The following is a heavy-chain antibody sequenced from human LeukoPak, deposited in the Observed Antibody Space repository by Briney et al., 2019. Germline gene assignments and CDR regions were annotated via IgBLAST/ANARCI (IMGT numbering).Heavy chain of an antibody. CDR1: GYTFTSYG. CDR3: ARGSGDYGEYYFDY. CDR2: ISAYNGNT. V-gene: IGHV1-18*01. D-gene: IGHD4-17*01. J-gene: IGHJ4*02. Sequence: ASVTVSCKASGYTFTSYGISWVRQAPGQGREWMGWISAYNGNTNYAQKLQGRVTMTTDTSTSTAYMELRSLRSDDTAVYYCARGSGDYGEYYFDYWGQGTLVTVSS.